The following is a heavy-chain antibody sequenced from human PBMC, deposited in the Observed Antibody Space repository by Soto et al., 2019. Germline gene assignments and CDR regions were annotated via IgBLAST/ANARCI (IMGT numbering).Heavy chain of an antibody. V-gene: IGHV1-18*04. CDR3: AREHGPTGDDAFAI. CDR1: GYTFTSYG. D-gene: IGHD3-16*01. Sequence: ASVKVSCKASGYTFTSYGISWVRQAPGQGLEWMGWISAYNGNTNYAQKLQGRVTMTTDTSTSTAYMELRSLRSDDTAVYYCAREHGPTGDDAFAIWGQGTMVTVSS. CDR2: ISAYNGNT. J-gene: IGHJ3*02.